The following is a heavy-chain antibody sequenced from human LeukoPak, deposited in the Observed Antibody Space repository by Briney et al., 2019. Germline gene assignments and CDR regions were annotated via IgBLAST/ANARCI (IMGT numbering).Heavy chain of an antibody. CDR1: GFTFRDYY. CDR2: ISSGGNTI. CDR3: ARVFLDAFDI. Sequence: PGGSLRLSCAASGFTFRDYYMSWIRQAPGKGLEWVSYISSGGNTIYYADSVKGRFTISRDNAKNSLYLQMNSLRAEDTAVYHCARVFLDAFDIWGQGTMVTASS. J-gene: IGHJ3*02. V-gene: IGHV3-11*01.